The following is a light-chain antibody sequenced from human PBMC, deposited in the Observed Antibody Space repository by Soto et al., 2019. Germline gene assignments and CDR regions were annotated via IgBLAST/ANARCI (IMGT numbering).Light chain of an antibody. CDR2: TLS. CDR1: QSLLDSDDGKTY. J-gene: IGKJ1*01. CDR3: MVSTLLPNR. Sequence: NMMTQTPLSLPVTPGETASISCRSSQSLLDSDDGKTYLDWYLQKPGQSPQLLIYTLSYRASGVPDRFSGSGSGTDFTLKISILQAEDGRRYCSMVSTLLPNRFAEGTKL. V-gene: IGKV2-40*01.